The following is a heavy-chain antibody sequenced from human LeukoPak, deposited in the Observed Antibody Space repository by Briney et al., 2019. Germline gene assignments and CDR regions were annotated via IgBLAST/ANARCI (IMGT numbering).Heavy chain of an antibody. CDR3: GKTDIYFNPIDY. Sequence: SGTLSLTCAVSGVSISSSEWWIWVRQPPGQGLEWIGEIHRAGRTRYNPSLKSRVTISMDYSKNQFSLKLTSVTAADTAICYCGKTDIYFNPIDYWGPGSLVTVSS. J-gene: IGHJ4*02. D-gene: IGHD3-9*01. CDR1: GVSISSSEW. V-gene: IGHV4-4*02. CDR2: IHRAGRT.